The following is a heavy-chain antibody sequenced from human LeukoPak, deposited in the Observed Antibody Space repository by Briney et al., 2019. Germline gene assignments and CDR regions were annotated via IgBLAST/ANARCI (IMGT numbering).Heavy chain of an antibody. D-gene: IGHD3-16*02. V-gene: IGHV3-21*01. J-gene: IGHJ1*01. CDR3: AKSRGTSLSQYFQH. CDR2: ISTCSTYI. CDR1: RFTFGIYS. Sequence: GGSRRLSCAAARFTFGIYSVNWVRQAPGGGLEWVSSISTCSTYIYYADSVKGRFTISRDNAKTSLYLQMNSLRAEDTAVYYCAKSRGTSLSQYFQHWGQGALVTVSS.